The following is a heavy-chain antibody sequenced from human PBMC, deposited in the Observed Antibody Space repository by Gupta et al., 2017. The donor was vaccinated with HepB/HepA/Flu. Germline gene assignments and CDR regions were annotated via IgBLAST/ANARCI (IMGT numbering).Heavy chain of an antibody. CDR1: GFTFSSYA. CDR3: AKDPDYDFWSGYYLV. Sequence: EVQLLESGGGLVQPGGSLRPSCAASGFTFSSYAMSWVRQAPGKGLEWVSAISGSGGSTYYADSVKGRFTISRDNSKNTLYLQMNSLRAEDTAVYYCAKDPDYDFWSGYYLVWGQGTLVTVSS. V-gene: IGHV3-23*01. J-gene: IGHJ4*02. CDR2: ISGSGGST. D-gene: IGHD3-3*01.